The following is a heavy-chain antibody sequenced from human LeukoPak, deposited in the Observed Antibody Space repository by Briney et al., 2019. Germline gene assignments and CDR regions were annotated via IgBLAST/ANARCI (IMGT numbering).Heavy chain of an antibody. CDR2: IIPIFGTA. V-gene: IGHV1-69*05. Sequence: SVKVSCKASGGTFSSYAISWVRQAPGQGLGWMGGIIPIFGTANYAQKFQGRVTITTDESTSTAYMELSSLRSEDTAVYYCARSGEGDTVTRSVYYYYYYMDVWGKGTTVTVSS. CDR1: GGTFSSYA. J-gene: IGHJ6*03. D-gene: IGHD4-11*01. CDR3: ARSGEGDTVTRSVYYYYYYMDV.